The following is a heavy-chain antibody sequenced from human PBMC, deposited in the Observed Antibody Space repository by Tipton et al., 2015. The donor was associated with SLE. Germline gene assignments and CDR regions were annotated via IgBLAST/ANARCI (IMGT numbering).Heavy chain of an antibody. CDR3: ARNVGATTSFDY. CDR1: GYTFTSYA. D-gene: IGHD1-26*01. Sequence: QLVQSGAEVQKPGASVKVSCKASGYTFTSYAMHWVRQDPGQRLEWMGWINAGNGNTKYSQKFQGRVTITRDTSASTAYMELSSLRSEDTAVYYCARNVGATTSFDYWGQGTLVTVSS. V-gene: IGHV1-3*01. CDR2: INAGNGNT. J-gene: IGHJ4*02.